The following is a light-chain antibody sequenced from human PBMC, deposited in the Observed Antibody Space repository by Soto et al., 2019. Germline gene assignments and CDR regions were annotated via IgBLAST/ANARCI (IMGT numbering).Light chain of an antibody. CDR2: EVS. V-gene: IGLV2-14*03. Sequence: QSVLTQPASVSGSPGQSITISCTGTSSEVGAYDYVSWYQQHPDKAPKLMIYEVSNRPSGVSNRFSGSKSVNTATLTISGLQTEDEADYYCSSYTSSSTRAFGTGTKVTVL. CDR3: SSYTSSSTRA. J-gene: IGLJ1*01. CDR1: SSEVGAYDY.